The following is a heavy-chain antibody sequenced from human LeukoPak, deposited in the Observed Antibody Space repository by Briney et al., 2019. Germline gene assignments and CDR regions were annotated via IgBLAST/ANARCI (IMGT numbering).Heavy chain of an antibody. CDR1: GCTFSSYA. Sequence: ASVKVSCKASGCTFSSYAMSWVRQAPGQGLEWVGRIIPIFGKANYAHTVQGGVTITTGEFTSTAYMELDSLRSDDTAVYYCAIGPAEIRSGWYYYYYYMHGWGKGTTVTVSS. V-gene: IGHV1-69*05. J-gene: IGHJ6*03. CDR3: AIGPAEIRSGWYYYYYYMHG. CDR2: IIPIFGKA. D-gene: IGHD6-19*01.